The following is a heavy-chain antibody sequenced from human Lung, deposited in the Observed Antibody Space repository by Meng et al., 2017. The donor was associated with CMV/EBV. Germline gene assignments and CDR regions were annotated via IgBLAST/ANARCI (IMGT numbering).Heavy chain of an antibody. D-gene: IGHD2-21*01. J-gene: IGHJ5*02. CDR1: GASISDFY. Sequence: SETLSLXCTVSGASISDFYWSWIRQPPGKGLEWIGYIHESGNTKYNPSLTSRVTMSIDTSENQFSLRLNSVTAADTAIYYCATVGYCDGTDWYTGLFDPLGQGXLVTVSS. CDR2: IHESGNT. CDR3: ATVGYCDGTDWYTGLFDP. V-gene: IGHV4-59*01.